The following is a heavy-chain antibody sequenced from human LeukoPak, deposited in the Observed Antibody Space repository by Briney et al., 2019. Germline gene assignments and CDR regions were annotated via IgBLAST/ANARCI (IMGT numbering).Heavy chain of an antibody. CDR2: IYYSGST. Sequence: KPSETLSLTCTVSGVSISGYYLTWVRQPPGKGVEWIGSIYYSGSTNYNPSLKSRVTISVDASKRHFSLKLGSVTAADTAVYYCARDPGYCGGDCHAFDIWGQGTMVTVSS. CDR1: GVSISGYY. J-gene: IGHJ3*02. D-gene: IGHD2-21*02. CDR3: ARDPGYCGGDCHAFDI. V-gene: IGHV4-59*01.